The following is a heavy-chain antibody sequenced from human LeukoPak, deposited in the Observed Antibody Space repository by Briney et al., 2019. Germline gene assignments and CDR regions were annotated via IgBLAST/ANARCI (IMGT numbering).Heavy chain of an antibody. CDR3: ARDWGDGYNFEAGTFIDY. CDR1: GYTFTSYG. V-gene: IGHV1-18*01. CDR2: ISAYNGST. D-gene: IGHD5-24*01. Sequence: GASVKVSCKASGYTFTSYGISWVRQAPGQGLEWMGWISAYNGSTNYAQKLQGRVTMTTDTSTSTAYMELRSLRSDDTAVYYCARDWGDGYNFEAGTFIDYWGQGTLVTVSS. J-gene: IGHJ4*02.